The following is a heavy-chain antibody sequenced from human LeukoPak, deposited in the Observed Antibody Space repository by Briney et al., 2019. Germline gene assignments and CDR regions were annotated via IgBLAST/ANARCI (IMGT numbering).Heavy chain of an antibody. CDR2: TYYSGST. CDR1: GGSISSSSYY. Sequence: SETLSLTCTVSGGSISSSSYYWGWIRQPPGKGLEWIGYTYYSGSTDYNPTLKSRVTISVDTSKNQFSLKLSSVSAADTAVYYCARASYGGNGRYYGMDVWGQGTTVTVSS. CDR3: ARASYGGNGRYYGMDV. D-gene: IGHD4-23*01. V-gene: IGHV4-31*03. J-gene: IGHJ6*02.